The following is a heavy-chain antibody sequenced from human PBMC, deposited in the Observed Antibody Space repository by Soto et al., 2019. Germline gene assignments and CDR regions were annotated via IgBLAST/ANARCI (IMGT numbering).Heavy chain of an antibody. J-gene: IGHJ4*02. Sequence: GWSLRLSCEASGFSFNKAWMTWVRQAPGKGLEWVGLIKSRSDGGTTDYAAPLKDTFTISRDDSKNTLYLQMNSLKTEDTAVYYCATGVAHSSTYCWGQGTLVIVSS. V-gene: IGHV3-15*07. D-gene: IGHD6-13*01. CDR3: ATGVAHSSTYC. CDR1: GFSFNKAW. CDR2: IKSRSDGGTT.